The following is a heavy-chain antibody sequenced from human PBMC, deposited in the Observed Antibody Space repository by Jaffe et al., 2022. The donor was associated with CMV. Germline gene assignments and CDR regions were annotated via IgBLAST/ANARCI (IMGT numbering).Heavy chain of an antibody. CDR2: IWYDGSNK. V-gene: IGHV3-33*01. D-gene: IGHD6-19*01. Sequence: QVQLVESGGGVVQPGRSLRLSCAASGFTFSSYGMHWVRQAPGKGLEWVAVIWYDGSNKYYADSVKGRFTISRDNSKNTLYLQMNSLRAEDTAVYYCAREGEIAVAGTGGFDYWGQGTLVTVSS. CDR1: GFTFSSYG. J-gene: IGHJ4*02. CDR3: AREGEIAVAGTGGFDY.